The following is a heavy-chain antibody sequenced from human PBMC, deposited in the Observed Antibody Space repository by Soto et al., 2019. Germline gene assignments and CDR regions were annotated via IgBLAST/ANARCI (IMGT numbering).Heavy chain of an antibody. D-gene: IGHD2-2*01. J-gene: IGHJ5*02. CDR1: GFTFSSYG. Sequence: QVQLVESGGGVVQPGRSLRLSCAASGFTFSSYGMHWVRQAPGKGLEWVAVISYDGSNKYYADSVKGRFTISRDNSKNTLYLQMNSLRAEDTAVYYCAKDLTDIVVVPAAMPADDWFDPWGQGTLVTVSS. V-gene: IGHV3-30*18. CDR3: AKDLTDIVVVPAAMPADDWFDP. CDR2: ISYDGSNK.